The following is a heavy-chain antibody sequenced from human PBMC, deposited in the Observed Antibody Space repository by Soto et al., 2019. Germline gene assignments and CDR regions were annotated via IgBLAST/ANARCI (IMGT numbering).Heavy chain of an antibody. V-gene: IGHV1-24*01. CDR3: AKSGGWQLEDYGYGMDV. J-gene: IGHJ6*02. CDR2: ISTYDGIT. Sequence: ASVKVSCKVSGYTLTELSMHWVRQAPGKGLEWMGWISTYDGITNYAQMVQGRVTMTTDTSTSTAYMELKSLTSDDTAVYYCAKSGGWQLEDYGYGMDVWGQGTTVTVSS. CDR1: GYTLTELS. D-gene: IGHD6-6*01.